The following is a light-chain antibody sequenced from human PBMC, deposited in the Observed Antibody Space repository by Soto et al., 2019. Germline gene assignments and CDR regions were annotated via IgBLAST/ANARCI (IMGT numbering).Light chain of an antibody. J-gene: IGKJ1*01. Sequence: VVMTQSPVTLSVSPGERATLSCRASQSVRGNVAWYQQKAAQAPRLLIFDASTRATGVPARFSGSGSGTEFTLTINSLQPDDSALYFCQHYSSWLEAFGQGTQVDVK. CDR2: DAS. V-gene: IGKV3-15*01. CDR3: QHYSSWLEA. CDR1: QSVRGN.